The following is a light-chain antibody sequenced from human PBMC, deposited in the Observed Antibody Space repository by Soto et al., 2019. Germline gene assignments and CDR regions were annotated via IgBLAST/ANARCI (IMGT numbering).Light chain of an antibody. Sequence: QLVLTQPASVSGSPGQSITISCTGTSSDVGGYNYVSWYQQHPGKAPKLMIYEVRNRPSGVSNRFSGSKSGTTASLTISGLQAEDEADYYCSSYTGSSTHVVFGGGTKLTVL. CDR2: EVR. V-gene: IGLV2-14*01. CDR3: SSYTGSSTHVV. J-gene: IGLJ2*01. CDR1: SSDVGGYNY.